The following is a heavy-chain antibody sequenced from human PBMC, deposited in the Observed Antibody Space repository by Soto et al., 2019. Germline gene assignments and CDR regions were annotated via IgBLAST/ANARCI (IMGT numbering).Heavy chain of an antibody. CDR3: ARMATYGTLNCFDP. V-gene: IGHV1-8*01. J-gene: IGHJ5*02. Sequence: ASVKVSCKASGYAFSNNDISWVRQSTGQGLEWMGWMNPNSGNGGYAQKFQGRVTMTRDTSTSTAYMELSSLASDDTAIYYCARMATYGTLNCFDPWGQGTLVTVSS. CDR1: GYAFSNND. D-gene: IGHD2-21*01. CDR2: MNPNSGNG.